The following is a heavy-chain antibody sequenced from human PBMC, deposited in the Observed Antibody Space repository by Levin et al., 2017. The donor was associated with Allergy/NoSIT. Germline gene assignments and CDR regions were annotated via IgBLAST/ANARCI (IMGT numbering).Heavy chain of an antibody. CDR3: AKVQHDYGDYGDYYYGMDV. Sequence: GGSLRLSCAASGFTFSSYAMSWVRQAPGKGLEWVSAISGSGGSTYYADSVKGRFTISRDNSKNTLYLQMNSLRAEDTAVYYCAKVQHDYGDYGDYYYGMDVWGQGTTVTVSS. V-gene: IGHV3-23*01. CDR2: ISGSGGST. J-gene: IGHJ6*02. CDR1: GFTFSSYA. D-gene: IGHD4-17*01.